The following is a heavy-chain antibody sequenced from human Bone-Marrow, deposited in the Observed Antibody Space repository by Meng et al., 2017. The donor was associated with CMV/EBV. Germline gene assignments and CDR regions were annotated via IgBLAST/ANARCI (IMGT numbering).Heavy chain of an antibody. Sequence: SETLSLTCTVSGGSISSGDYYWSWIRQPPGKGLEWIGYIYYSGSTYYNPSLKSRVTISVDTSKNQFSLKLSSVTAADTAVYYCASSKDAMEPAAMGEYVQHWGQGTLVTVSS. V-gene: IGHV4-30-4*08. CDR2: IYYSGST. CDR3: ASSKDAMEPAAMGEYVQH. J-gene: IGHJ1*01. D-gene: IGHD2-2*01. CDR1: GGSISSGDYY.